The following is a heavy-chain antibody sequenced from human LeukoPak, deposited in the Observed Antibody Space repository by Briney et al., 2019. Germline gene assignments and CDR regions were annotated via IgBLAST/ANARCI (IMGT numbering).Heavy chain of an antibody. D-gene: IGHD5-18*01. CDR3: ARVQGRYSYGSGFDS. CDR2: ISYDGSNK. Sequence: GRSLRLSCAASGFTFSSYAMHWVRQAPGKGPEWVAVISYDGSNKYYADSVKGRFTISRDNSKNTLYLQMNSLRAEDTAVYYCARVQGRYSYGSGFDSWGQGTLVTVSS. J-gene: IGHJ4*02. CDR1: GFTFSSYA. V-gene: IGHV3-30*04.